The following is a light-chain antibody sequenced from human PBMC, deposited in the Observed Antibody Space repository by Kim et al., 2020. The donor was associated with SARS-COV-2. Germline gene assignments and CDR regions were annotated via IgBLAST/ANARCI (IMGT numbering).Light chain of an antibody. CDR3: QQYNDRPPWT. CDR2: GAS. J-gene: IGKJ1*01. CDR1: HNIMSN. V-gene: IGKV3-15*01. Sequence: SPGDKAPLSGRTRHNIMSNLAWYQQRPGQPPRLLIYGASTRATGVPARFIGSGSGAEFTLTISSLQSEDLAVYFCQQYNDRPPWTFGRGTKVGIK.